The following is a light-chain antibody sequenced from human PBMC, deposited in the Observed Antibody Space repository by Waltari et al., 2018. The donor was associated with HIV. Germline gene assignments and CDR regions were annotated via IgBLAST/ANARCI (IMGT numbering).Light chain of an antibody. J-gene: IGLJ1*01. V-gene: IGLV4-69*01. CDR3: QTWGSGIQV. CDR2: LNNDGSH. Sequence: QLVLTQSPSASASLGASVKLTCTLSSGHSSYAIAWHQQQPEKGPRYLMKLNNDGSHTKGDGIPNRFSGASSAAERYLTISSLQSEDEADYYCQTWGSGIQVFGSGTKVTVL. CDR1: SGHSSYA.